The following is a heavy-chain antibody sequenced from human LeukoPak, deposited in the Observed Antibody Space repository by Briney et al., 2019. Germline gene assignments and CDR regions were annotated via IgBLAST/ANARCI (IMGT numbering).Heavy chain of an antibody. CDR1: GFTFSSYA. D-gene: IGHD3-16*02. CDR3: AKNPSYQGDS. Sequence: GGSLRLSCAASGFTFSSYAMNWVRQAPRKGLEWVSSISGSGGTTYYADSVKGRFTISRDNSKNTLYLQMNSLRAEDTAVYYCAKNPSYQGDSWGQGTLVTVSS. V-gene: IGHV3-23*01. CDR2: ISGSGGTT. J-gene: IGHJ4*02.